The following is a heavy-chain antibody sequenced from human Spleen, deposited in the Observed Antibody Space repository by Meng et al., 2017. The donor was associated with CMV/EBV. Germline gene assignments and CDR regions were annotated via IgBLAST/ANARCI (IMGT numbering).Heavy chain of an antibody. CDR1: GFTFTAYG. V-gene: IGHV3-30*02. CDR3: AGDKYQLPLDS. J-gene: IGHJ4*02. CDR2: IPSDGKNE. D-gene: IGHD2-2*01. Sequence: GESLKISCVTSGFTFTAYGFHWVRQAPGKGLEWVAFIPSDGKNEYYPDSVKGRFTISRDNSKNTLFLQMDSLRTDDTAVYYCAGDKYQLPLDSWGQGTLVTVSS.